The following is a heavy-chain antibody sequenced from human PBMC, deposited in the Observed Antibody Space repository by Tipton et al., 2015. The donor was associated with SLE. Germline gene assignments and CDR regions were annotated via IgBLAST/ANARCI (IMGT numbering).Heavy chain of an antibody. D-gene: IGHD3-3*01. CDR3: ARDRGRAYYDFWSAEGWFDP. V-gene: IGHV4-31*03. J-gene: IGHJ5*02. Sequence: TLSLTCTVSGGSFSRGGYYWSWIRQHPGKGLEWIGYIYYSGSTYYNPSLKSRVTISVDTSTNQFSLKLSSVTAADTAVYYCARDRGRAYYDFWSAEGWFDPWGQGTLVTVSS. CDR1: GGSFSRGGYY. CDR2: IYYSGST.